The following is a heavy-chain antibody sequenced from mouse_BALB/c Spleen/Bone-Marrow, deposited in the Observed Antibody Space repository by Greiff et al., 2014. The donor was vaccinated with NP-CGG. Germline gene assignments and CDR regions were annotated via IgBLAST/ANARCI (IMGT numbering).Heavy chain of an antibody. CDR2: IDPANGNT. CDR3: ARYYYGSSYFDY. Sequence: VQLQQSEAELVKPGASVKLSCTASGFNIKDTYMHWAKQRPEQGLEWIGRIDPANGNTKYDPKFQGKATITADTSSNTAYLQLSSLTSEDTAVYYCARYYYGSSYFDYWGQGTTLTVSS. D-gene: IGHD1-1*01. V-gene: IGHV14-3*02. CDR1: GFNIKDTY. J-gene: IGHJ2*01.